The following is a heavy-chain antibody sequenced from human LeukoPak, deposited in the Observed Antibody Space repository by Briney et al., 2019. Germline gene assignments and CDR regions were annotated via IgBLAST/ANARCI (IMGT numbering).Heavy chain of an antibody. CDR1: GFTFSSYA. Sequence: GGSLRLSCAASGFTFSSYAMSWVRQAPGKGLEWVSAISGSGGSTYYADSVKGRFTISRDNSKNTLYLQMNSLRAEDTAVYYCAKDQTVFRGADVFDYWGQGTLVTVSS. V-gene: IGHV3-23*01. CDR2: ISGSGGST. J-gene: IGHJ4*02. CDR3: AKDQTVFRGADVFDY. D-gene: IGHD4-11*01.